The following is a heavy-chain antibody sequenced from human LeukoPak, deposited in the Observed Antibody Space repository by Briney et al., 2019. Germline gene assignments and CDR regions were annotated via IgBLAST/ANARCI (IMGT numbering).Heavy chain of an antibody. J-gene: IGHJ4*02. D-gene: IGHD1-26*01. Sequence: PGGSLRLSCAASGFTFSGYWMSWVRQAPGKGLEWISYMTSSGSTIYYADSVKGRFTISRDDARSSLFLQMNSLRDDDTAIYYCARSVGHLDYWGQGTLVTVSS. V-gene: IGHV3-48*02. CDR1: GFTFSGYW. CDR2: MTSSGSTI. CDR3: ARSVGHLDY.